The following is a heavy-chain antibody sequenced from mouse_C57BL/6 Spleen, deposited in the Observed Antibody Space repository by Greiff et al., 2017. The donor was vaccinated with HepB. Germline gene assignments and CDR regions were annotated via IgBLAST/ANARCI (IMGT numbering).Heavy chain of an antibody. D-gene: IGHD4-1*01. CDR3: ALKLTGTTAY. V-gene: IGHV1-76*01. Sequence: QVQLQQSGAELVRPGASVKLSCKASGYTFTDYYINWVKQRPGQGLEWIARIYPGSGNTYYNEKFKGKATLTADKSSSTAYMELRSLTSEDSAVYFCALKLTGTTAYWGQGTLVTVSA. CDR2: IYPGSGNT. J-gene: IGHJ3*01. CDR1: GYTFTDYY.